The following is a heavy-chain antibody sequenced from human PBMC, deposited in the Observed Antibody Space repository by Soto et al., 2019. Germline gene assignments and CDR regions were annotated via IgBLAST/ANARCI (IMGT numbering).Heavy chain of an antibody. CDR2: INAGNGNT. CDR3: AGDPTAAAGAIGQYYFDY. J-gene: IGHJ4*02. D-gene: IGHD6-13*01. CDR1: GYTFTSYA. Sequence: QVQLVQSGAEVKKPGASVKVSCKASGYTFTSYAMHWVRQAPGQRLEWMGWINAGNGNTKYSQKFQGRVTITRDTSASTAYMELSSLRSEDTAVYYCAGDPTAAAGAIGQYYFDYWGQGTLVTVSS. V-gene: IGHV1-3*01.